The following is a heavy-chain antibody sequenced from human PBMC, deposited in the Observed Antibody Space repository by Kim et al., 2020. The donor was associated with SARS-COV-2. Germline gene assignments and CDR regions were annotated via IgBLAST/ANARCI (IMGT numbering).Heavy chain of an antibody. Sequence: ASAKVSCKASGYTFTSYAMHWVRQAPGQRLEWMGWINAGNGNTKYSQKFQGRVTITRDTSASTAYMELSSLRSEDTAVYFCARDSRWGVNYYYGMDVWGQGTTVTVSS. V-gene: IGHV1-3*01. CDR2: INAGNGNT. D-gene: IGHD3-16*01. J-gene: IGHJ6*02. CDR3: ARDSRWGVNYYYGMDV. CDR1: GYTFTSYA.